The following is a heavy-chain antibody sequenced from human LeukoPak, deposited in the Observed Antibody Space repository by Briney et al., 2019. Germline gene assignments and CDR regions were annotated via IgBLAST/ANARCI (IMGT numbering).Heavy chain of an antibody. V-gene: IGHV4-4*02. J-gene: IGHJ4*02. Sequence: PSGTLSLTCGVSGVSITSTNYWTWVRQPPGKGLEWIGEVNLQGSTNYNPSLMGRLAISVDMSENHISLQLTSVTAADTAVYYCAREGGPYRPLDYSGQGTLVTVSS. CDR2: VNLQGST. CDR1: GVSITSTNY. CDR3: AREGGPYRPLDY.